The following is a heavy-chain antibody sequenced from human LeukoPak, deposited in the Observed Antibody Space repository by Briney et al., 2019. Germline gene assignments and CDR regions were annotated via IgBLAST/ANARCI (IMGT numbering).Heavy chain of an antibody. D-gene: IGHD1-26*01. CDR1: GFTFSSYS. CDR2: ISSSSSTI. Sequence: GGSLRLSCAASGFTFSSYSMNWVRQAPGKGLEWVSYISSSSSTIYYADSVKGRFTISRDNAENSLYLQMNSLRAEDTAVYYCAREKATGPFDYWGQGTLVTVSS. J-gene: IGHJ4*02. V-gene: IGHV3-48*01. CDR3: AREKATGPFDY.